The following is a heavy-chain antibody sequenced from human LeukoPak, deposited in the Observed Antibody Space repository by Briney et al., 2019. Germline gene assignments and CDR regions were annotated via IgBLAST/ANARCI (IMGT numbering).Heavy chain of an antibody. CDR3: ARDWGSGNYYDSSGYRYFDY. CDR2: IIPIFGTA. V-gene: IGHV1-69*13. D-gene: IGHD3-22*01. J-gene: IGHJ4*02. Sequence: GASVKVSCKASGGTFSSYAISWVRQAPGQGLEWMGGIIPIFGTANYAQKFQGRVTITADESTSTAYMELSSLRSEDTAVYYCARDWGSGNYYDSSGYRYFDYWGQGTLVTVSS. CDR1: GGTFSSYA.